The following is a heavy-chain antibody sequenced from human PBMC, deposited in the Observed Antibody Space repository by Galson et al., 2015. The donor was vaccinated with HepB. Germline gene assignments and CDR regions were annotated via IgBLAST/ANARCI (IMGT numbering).Heavy chain of an antibody. D-gene: IGHD3-10*01. CDR2: ISGSGDST. CDR3: AKYPVLQLWPRGAYFDY. Sequence: SLRLSCAASGFTFRNYAMNWARQAPGKGLEWVSSISGSGDSTDYADSVKGRFTISRDNSKSSLYLQMNSLRAEDTAVYFCAKYPVLQLWPRGAYFDYWGQGALVTVSS. CDR1: GFTFRNYA. J-gene: IGHJ4*02. V-gene: IGHV3-23*01.